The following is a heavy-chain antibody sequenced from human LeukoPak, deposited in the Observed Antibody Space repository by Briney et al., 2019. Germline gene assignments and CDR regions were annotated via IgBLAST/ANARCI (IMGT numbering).Heavy chain of an antibody. CDR1: GFTFSNAW. Sequence: GGSLRLSCAASGFTFSNAWMNWVRQAPGKGLEWVSSISSSSSYIYYADSVKGRFTISRDNAKNSLYLQMNSLRAEDTAVYYCAKSKRGGDWYFDLWGRGTLVTVSS. J-gene: IGHJ2*01. CDR2: ISSSSSYI. V-gene: IGHV3-21*04. CDR3: AKSKRGGDWYFDL. D-gene: IGHD3-16*01.